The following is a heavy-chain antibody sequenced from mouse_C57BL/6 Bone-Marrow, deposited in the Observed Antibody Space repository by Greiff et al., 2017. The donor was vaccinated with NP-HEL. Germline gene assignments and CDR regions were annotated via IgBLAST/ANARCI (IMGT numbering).Heavy chain of an antibody. D-gene: IGHD2-4*01. CDR1: GFTFTDYY. V-gene: IGHV7-3*01. CDR3: ARSIYYDYADDPFNAMDY. CDR2: IRNKANGYTT. Sequence: DVKLVESGGGLVQPGGSLSLSCAASGFTFTDYYMSWVRQPPGKALEWLVFIRNKANGYTTEYSASVKGRFTISRDNSQSILYLQMNALRAEDSATYYCARSIYYDYADDPFNAMDYWGQGTSVTVSS. J-gene: IGHJ4*01.